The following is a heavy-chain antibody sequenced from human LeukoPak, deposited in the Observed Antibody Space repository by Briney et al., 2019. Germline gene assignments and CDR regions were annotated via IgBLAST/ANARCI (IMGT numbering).Heavy chain of an antibody. Sequence: SGGSLRLSCAASGFTISNTYISWVRQATGKGPEWVSVTYVGGNTDSADFVKDRFTISTDDSKNTLYLHMNNLKAEDTAVYYCARDLNVWGQGTLVTVSS. CDR2: TYVGGNT. V-gene: IGHV3-66*01. CDR1: GFTISNTY. J-gene: IGHJ4*02. CDR3: ARDLNV.